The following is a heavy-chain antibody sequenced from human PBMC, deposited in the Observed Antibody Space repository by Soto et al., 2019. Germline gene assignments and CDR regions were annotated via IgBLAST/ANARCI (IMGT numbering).Heavy chain of an antibody. CDR1: GGTFRTYA. Sequence: SVKASCKTSGGTFRTYAIYCVRQAPGQGLEWMGAIIPLFGTADYAQKFQGRVTITADESTSTAYMELSSLRSEDTAVYYCARPKGSYSSGYYYFDYWGQGTLVTVSS. J-gene: IGHJ4*02. CDR2: IIPLFGTA. D-gene: IGHD6-19*01. CDR3: ARPKGSYSSGYYYFDY. V-gene: IGHV1-69*13.